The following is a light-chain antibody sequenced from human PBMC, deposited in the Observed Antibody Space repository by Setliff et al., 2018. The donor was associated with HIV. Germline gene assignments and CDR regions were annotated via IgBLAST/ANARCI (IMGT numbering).Light chain of an antibody. Sequence: QSVLTQPPSASGAPGQRVTISCSGSSSNVGDNAVSWYQQFPGTAPKLLIYSTYQRPSGVPDRFSGSKSGTSASLAISGLHFEDEADYYCAAWDDSLHGYVFGSGTKVTVL. V-gene: IGLV1-44*01. CDR3: AAWDDSLHGYV. CDR2: STY. J-gene: IGLJ1*01. CDR1: SSNVGDNA.